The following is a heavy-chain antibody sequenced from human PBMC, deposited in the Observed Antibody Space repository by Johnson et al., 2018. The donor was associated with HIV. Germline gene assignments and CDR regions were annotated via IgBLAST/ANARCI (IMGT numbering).Heavy chain of an antibody. V-gene: IGHV3-30*02. CDR3: AKDGAYSIPWSAFDI. D-gene: IGHD3-16*01. Sequence: QVQLVESGGGVVQPGGSLRLSCAASAFTFSSYGMHWVRQAPGKGLEWVAFIRYDGSNKYYADSVTGRFTISRDNYKNTLYLQMNSLRAEDTAVYYCAKDGAYSIPWSAFDIWGQGTMVTVSS. J-gene: IGHJ3*02. CDR1: AFTFSSYG. CDR2: IRYDGSNK.